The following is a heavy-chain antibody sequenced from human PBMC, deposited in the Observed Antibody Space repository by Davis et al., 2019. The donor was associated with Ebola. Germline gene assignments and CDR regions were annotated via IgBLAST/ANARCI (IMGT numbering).Heavy chain of an antibody. CDR2: TYYRSKWYN. Sequence: HSQTLSLTCAISGDSVSSNSAAWNWIRQSPSRGLEWLGRTYYRSKWYNDYAVSVKSRITINPDTSKNQFSLQLNSVTPEDTAVYYCARGDWARAAHARSDAFDIWGQGTMVTVSS. V-gene: IGHV6-1*01. CDR1: GDSVSSNSAA. J-gene: IGHJ3*02. CDR3: ARGDWARAAHARSDAFDI. D-gene: IGHD2-15*01.